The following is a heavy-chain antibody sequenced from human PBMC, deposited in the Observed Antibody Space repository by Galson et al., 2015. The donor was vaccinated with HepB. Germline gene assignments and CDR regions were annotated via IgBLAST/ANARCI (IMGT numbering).Heavy chain of an antibody. CDR1: TFIFSTYS. Sequence: SLRLSCAASTFIFSTYSMNWVRQAPGKGLEWVPYISSSSTTIYYADSVKGRSTISRDNAKSSLYRQMNSLRAEDTAVYYCVLLRGYDLKPLDYWGQGTLVTVSS. CDR2: ISSSSTTI. V-gene: IGHV3-48*04. CDR3: VLLRGYDLKPLDY. J-gene: IGHJ4*02. D-gene: IGHD5-12*01.